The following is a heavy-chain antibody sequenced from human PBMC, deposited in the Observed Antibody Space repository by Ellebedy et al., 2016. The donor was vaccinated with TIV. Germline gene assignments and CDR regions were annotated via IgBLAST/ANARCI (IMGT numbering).Heavy chain of an antibody. D-gene: IGHD6-19*01. CDR3: AGGYSSGWTDY. J-gene: IGHJ4*02. Sequence: MPSETLSLTCTVSGASISSYYWSWIRQPAGKGLEWIGRIYTSGSTNYNPSLQSRVTMSVDTSKNQFSLKLSSVTAADTAVYYCAGGYSSGWTDYWGQGTLVTVSS. CDR1: GASISSYY. CDR2: IYTSGST. V-gene: IGHV4-4*07.